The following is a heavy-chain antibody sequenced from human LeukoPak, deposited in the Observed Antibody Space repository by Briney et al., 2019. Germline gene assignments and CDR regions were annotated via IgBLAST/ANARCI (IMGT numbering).Heavy chain of an antibody. CDR2: ISASGGST. CDR3: AKGPRQQLVTRFDN. V-gene: IGHV3-23*01. D-gene: IGHD6-13*01. J-gene: IGHJ4*02. Sequence: PGGSLRLSCVHPGFIFSTHAVSWVCQALGKGLEWVSDISASGGSTYYADSVKGRFTVSRDNYKSTLYLQMGSLRADETAVYYCAKGPRQQLVTRFDNWGQATLVTVSS. CDR1: GFIFSTHA.